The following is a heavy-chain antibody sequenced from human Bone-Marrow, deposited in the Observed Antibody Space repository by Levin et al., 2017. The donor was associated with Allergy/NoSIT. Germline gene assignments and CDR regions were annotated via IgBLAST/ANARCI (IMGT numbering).Heavy chain of an antibody. CDR2: VGYDGDTE. J-gene: IGHJ4*02. CDR1: ELTFDNHG. CDR3: ARAAGNYRHDFDS. Sequence: GESLKISCVGSELTFDNHGIHWVHQSPGKGLEWVSVVGYDGDTEHYADSVKGRFTVSRDNSKNTVYLQISSLRPEDTALYYCARAAGNYRHDFDSWGRGIVVTVSS. V-gene: IGHV3-30*03. D-gene: IGHD1-7*01.